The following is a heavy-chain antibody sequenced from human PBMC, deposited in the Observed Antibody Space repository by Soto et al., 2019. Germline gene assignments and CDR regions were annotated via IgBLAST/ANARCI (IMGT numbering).Heavy chain of an antibody. V-gene: IGHV5-10-1*01. D-gene: IGHD3-22*01. CDR3: ARQIYDSDTGPNFQYYFDS. J-gene: IGHJ4*02. CDR1: GYSFAGYW. Sequence: GESLKISCKGSGYSFAGYWITWVRQKPGKGLEWMGRIDPSDSQTYYSPSFRGHVTISVTKSITTVFLQWSSLRASDTSMYYCARQIYDSDTGPNFQYYFDSWGQGTPVTVSS. CDR2: IDPSDSQT.